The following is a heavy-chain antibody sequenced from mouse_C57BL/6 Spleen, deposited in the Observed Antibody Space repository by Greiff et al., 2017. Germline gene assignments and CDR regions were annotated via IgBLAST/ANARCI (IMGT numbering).Heavy chain of an antibody. CDR2: IDPSDSET. D-gene: IGHD2-4*01. CDR3: ANGGLRAMDY. V-gene: IGHV1-52*01. CDR1: GYTFTSYW. Sequence: QVQLQQSGAELVRPGSSVKLSCKASGYTFTSYWMHWVKQRPIQGLEWIGNIDPSDSETHYNQKFKDKATLTVDKSSSTAYMQLSSLTSEDSAVYYCANGGLRAMDYWGQGTSVTVSS. J-gene: IGHJ4*01.